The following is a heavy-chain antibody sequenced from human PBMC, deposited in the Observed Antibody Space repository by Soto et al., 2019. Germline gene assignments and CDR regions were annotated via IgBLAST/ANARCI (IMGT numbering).Heavy chain of an antibody. V-gene: IGHV1-46*01. Sequence: ASVKVSCKASGYTFTSYYMHWVRQAPGQGLEWMGIINPSGGSTSYAQKFQGRVTMTRDTSTSTVYMELSSLRSEDTTVYYCARVGSSSWYHYYYYMDVWGKGTTVTVSS. CDR2: INPSGGST. D-gene: IGHD6-13*01. J-gene: IGHJ6*03. CDR1: GYTFTSYY. CDR3: ARVGSSSWYHYYYYMDV.